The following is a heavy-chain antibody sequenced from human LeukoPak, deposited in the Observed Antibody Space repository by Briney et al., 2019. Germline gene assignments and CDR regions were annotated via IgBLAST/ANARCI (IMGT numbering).Heavy chain of an antibody. CDR2: IKQDGSEK. CDR3: ATLPASGYDDFDY. D-gene: IGHD5-12*01. Sequence: PGGSLRLSRAASGFTFSSYAMSWVRQAPGKGLEWVANIKQDGSEKYYVDTVKGRFTISRDNAKNSLYLQMNSLRAEDTAVYYCATLPASGYDDFDYWGQGTLVTVSS. CDR1: GFTFSSYA. V-gene: IGHV3-7*01. J-gene: IGHJ4*02.